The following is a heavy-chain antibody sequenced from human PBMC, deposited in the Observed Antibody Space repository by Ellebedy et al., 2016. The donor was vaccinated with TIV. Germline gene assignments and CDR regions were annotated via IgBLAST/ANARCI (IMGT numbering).Heavy chain of an antibody. CDR2: INHSGSA. J-gene: IGHJ4*02. Sequence: MPSETLSLTCAVYGGSLSGYYWGWIRQAPGKGLEWIGDINHSGSANYNPSLKSRVTISVDTSKNHFSLKLSSVTAADTAVYYCARGMVGTIGLGYWGQGTLVTVSS. V-gene: IGHV4-34*01. CDR3: ARGMVGTIGLGY. CDR1: GGSLSGYY. D-gene: IGHD5-12*01.